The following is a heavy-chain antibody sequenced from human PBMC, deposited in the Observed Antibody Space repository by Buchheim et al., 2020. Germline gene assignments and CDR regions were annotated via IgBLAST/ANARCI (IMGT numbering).Heavy chain of an antibody. CDR1: GFTFSSFW. CDR3: ARELGYCSSTSCYAGFELDGMDV. Sequence: EVQLVESGGGLVQPGGSLRLSCAASGFTFSSFWMSWVRQAPGKGLEWVANIKQDGSEKYYVDSVKGRFTISRDNAKKSLYLQMNSLRAEGTAVYYCARELGYCSSTSCYAGFELDGMDVWGQGTT. D-gene: IGHD2-2*01. V-gene: IGHV3-7*01. J-gene: IGHJ6*02. CDR2: IKQDGSEK.